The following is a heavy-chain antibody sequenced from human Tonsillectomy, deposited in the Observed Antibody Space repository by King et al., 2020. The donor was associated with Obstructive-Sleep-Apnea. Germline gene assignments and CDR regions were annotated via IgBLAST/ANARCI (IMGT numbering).Heavy chain of an antibody. V-gene: IGHV4-59*01. Sequence: VQLQESGPGLVKPSETLSLTCTVSGGSISNYYWSWIRQPPGKGLEWIGYIYYSGSTNYTNYNPSLKSRVTISVDTSKNQFSLKLSSVTAADPAVYYCARRRCSGGTCYYFDYWGQGTLVTVSS. J-gene: IGHJ4*02. CDR1: GGSISNYY. CDR2: IYYSGSTNYT. CDR3: ARRRCSGGTCYYFDY. D-gene: IGHD2-15*01.